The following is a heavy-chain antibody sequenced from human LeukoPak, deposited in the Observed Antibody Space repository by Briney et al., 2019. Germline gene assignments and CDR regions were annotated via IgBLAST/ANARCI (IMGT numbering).Heavy chain of an antibody. CDR2: ISYDGSNK. D-gene: IGHD1-20*01. Sequence: GGSLRLSCAASGFTFSSYGMHWVRQAPGKGLEWVAVISYDGSNKYYADSVKGRFTISRDNSKNTLYLQMNSLRAEDTAVYYCAKDAHNWSGWAYFDYWGQGTLVTVSS. J-gene: IGHJ4*02. CDR3: AKDAHNWSGWAYFDY. V-gene: IGHV3-30*18. CDR1: GFTFSSYG.